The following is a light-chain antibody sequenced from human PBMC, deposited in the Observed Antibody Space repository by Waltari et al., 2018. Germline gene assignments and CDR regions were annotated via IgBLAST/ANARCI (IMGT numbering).Light chain of an antibody. CDR1: QRISRY. J-gene: IGKJ2*01. CDR3: QECNTFLYT. CDR2: EAS. Sequence: DIQMTQSPSTLSASVGDIVNITCRASQRISRYLAWYQQKPGKAPKLLIYEASSLESGVPSRFSGSGSGTEFTLTISSLQPDDFATYYCQECNTFLYTFGQGTKLEI. V-gene: IGKV1-5*03.